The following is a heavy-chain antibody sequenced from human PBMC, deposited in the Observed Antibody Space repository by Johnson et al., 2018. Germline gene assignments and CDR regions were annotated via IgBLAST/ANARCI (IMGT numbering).Heavy chain of an antibody. V-gene: IGHV3-30*18. CDR2: ISYEGSTI. CDR3: AKDLSYHYVMDV. Sequence: QVQLVESGGGVVQPGRSLRLSCAASGFTFNSHAMHWVRQAPGKGLEWVTFISYEGSTIYYAESVKGRFAISRDNSKNTLYLQMNSLSSEDTAVYYCAKDLSYHYVMDVWGQGTTVTVSS. D-gene: IGHD3-10*02. CDR1: GFTFNSHA. J-gene: IGHJ6*02.